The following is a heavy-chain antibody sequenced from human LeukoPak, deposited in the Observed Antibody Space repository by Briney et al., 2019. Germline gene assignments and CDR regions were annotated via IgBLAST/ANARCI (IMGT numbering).Heavy chain of an antibody. Sequence: GGSLRLSCAASGFTFSSYWMHWVRQAPGKGLGWVSRINSDGSSTSYADSVKGRFTISRDNAKNTLYLQMNSLRAEDTAVYYCARGGLVGADWSGFDYWGQGTLVTVSS. CDR1: GFTFSSYW. D-gene: IGHD1-26*01. V-gene: IGHV3-74*01. CDR3: ARGGLVGADWSGFDY. CDR2: INSDGSST. J-gene: IGHJ4*02.